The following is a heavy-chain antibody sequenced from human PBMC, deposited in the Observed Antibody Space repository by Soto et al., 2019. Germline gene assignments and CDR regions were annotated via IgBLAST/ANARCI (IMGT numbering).Heavy chain of an antibody. CDR3: ARGGNGLRIYSYYYYMGV. Sequence: GGSRRLSCAASGFTFSDYYMSWIRQAPGKGLEWVSYISSSGRTIYYADSVKGRFTISRDNAKNSLYLQMNSLRAEDTAVYYSARGGNGLRIYSYYYYMGVWGKGTTVTVSS. V-gene: IGHV3-11*01. CDR1: GFTFSDYY. CDR2: ISSSGRTI. D-gene: IGHD4-17*01. J-gene: IGHJ6*03.